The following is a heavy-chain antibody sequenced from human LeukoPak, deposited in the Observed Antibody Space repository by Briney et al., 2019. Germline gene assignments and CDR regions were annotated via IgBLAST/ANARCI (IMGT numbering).Heavy chain of an antibody. D-gene: IGHD5-12*01. J-gene: IGHJ3*02. CDR2: IYYSGST. Sequence: SGTLSLTCTVSGGSISSGGYYWSWIRQHPGKGLEWIGYIYYSGSTYYNPSLKSRVTISVDTSKNQFSLKLSSVTAADTAVYYCARSGYDSRGRAFDIWGQGTMVTVSS. CDR1: GGSISSGGYY. V-gene: IGHV4-31*03. CDR3: ARSGYDSRGRAFDI.